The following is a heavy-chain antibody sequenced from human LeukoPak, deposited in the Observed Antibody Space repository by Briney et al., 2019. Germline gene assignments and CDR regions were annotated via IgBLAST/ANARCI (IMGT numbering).Heavy chain of an antibody. CDR1: GGTFSSYA. CDR3: ASHLGYCSGGSCYSDY. Sequence: SVKVSCKASGGTFSSYAISWVRQAPGQGLEWMGRIIPIFGTANYAQKFQGRVTITTDESTSTAYMELSSLRSEDTAVYYCASHLGYCSGGSCYSDYWGQGTLVTVSS. J-gene: IGHJ4*02. V-gene: IGHV1-69*05. CDR2: IIPIFGTA. D-gene: IGHD2-15*01.